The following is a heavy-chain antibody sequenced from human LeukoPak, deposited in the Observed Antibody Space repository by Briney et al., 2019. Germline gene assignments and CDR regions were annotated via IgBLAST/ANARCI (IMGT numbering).Heavy chain of an antibody. CDR3: AREDRHYDFWSGSDYYYYYMDV. CDR1: GGTFSSYA. D-gene: IGHD3-3*01. J-gene: IGHJ6*03. V-gene: IGHV1-69*13. Sequence: APVKVSCKASGGTFSSYAISWVRQAPGQGLEWMGGIIPIFGTANYAQKFQGRATITADESTSTAYMELSSLRSEDTAVYYCAREDRHYDFWSGSDYYYYYMDVWGKGTTVTVSS. CDR2: IIPIFGTA.